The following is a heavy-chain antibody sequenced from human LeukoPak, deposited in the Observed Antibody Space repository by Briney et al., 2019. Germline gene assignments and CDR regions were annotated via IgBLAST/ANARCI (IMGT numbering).Heavy chain of an antibody. CDR1: GFPLSDYW. CDR3: ARDHGGNDPAFDI. D-gene: IGHD1-1*01. Sequence: GGSLRLSCAASGFPLSDYWMSWVRQAPGKGLEWVANIKQDGGEIYYVDSVKGRFTISRDNAKNSLYLQMNSLRAEDTAVYYCARDHGGNDPAFDIWGQGTMVTVSS. J-gene: IGHJ3*02. V-gene: IGHV3-7*01. CDR2: IKQDGGEI.